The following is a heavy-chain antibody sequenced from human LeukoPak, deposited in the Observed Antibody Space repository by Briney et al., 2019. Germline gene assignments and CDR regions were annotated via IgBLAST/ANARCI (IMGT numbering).Heavy chain of an antibody. J-gene: IGHJ6*03. CDR3: AGKEYSSSYYYYYYYMDV. Sequence: ASVKVSCKASGYTFTDYYMHWVRQAPGQGLEWMGRINSKSGGTTYAQNFQGRVTMTRDTSIGTAYMELSRLRSDDTAVYYCAGKEYSSSYYYYYYYMDVWGKGTTVTVSS. CDR1: GYTFTDYY. D-gene: IGHD6-6*01. CDR2: INSKSGGT. V-gene: IGHV1-2*06.